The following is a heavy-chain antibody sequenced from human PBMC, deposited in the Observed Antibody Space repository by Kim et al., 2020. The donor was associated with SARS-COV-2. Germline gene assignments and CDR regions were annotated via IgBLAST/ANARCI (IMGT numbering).Heavy chain of an antibody. J-gene: IGHJ6*02. D-gene: IGHD3-3*01. Sequence: GGSLRLSCAASGFTFSSYAMSWVRQAPGKGLEWVSAISGSGGSTYYADSVKGRFTISRDNSKNTLYLQMNSLRAEDTAVYYCAKDRITIFGVVIIPDYYYYGMDVWGQGTTVTVSS. CDR1: GFTFSSYA. CDR3: AKDRITIFGVVIIPDYYYYGMDV. V-gene: IGHV3-23*01. CDR2: ISGSGGST.